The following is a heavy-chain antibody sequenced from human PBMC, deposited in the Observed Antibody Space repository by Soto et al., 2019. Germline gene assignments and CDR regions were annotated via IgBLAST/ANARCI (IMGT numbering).Heavy chain of an antibody. CDR3: VRTARQGAVAPHWFDR. CDR2: VYYTGST. D-gene: IGHD2-21*02. J-gene: IGHJ5*02. CDR1: GASIRRTDYY. V-gene: IGHV4-30-4*01. Sequence: SATLSLTCTVSGASIRRTDYYWSWIRKAPGKGLEWIGYVYYTGSTYYNPSLMSRLTISVDTSKNQFSLKLTSVTAAETAVYYCVRTARQGAVAPHWFDRWGQGTQVTVSS.